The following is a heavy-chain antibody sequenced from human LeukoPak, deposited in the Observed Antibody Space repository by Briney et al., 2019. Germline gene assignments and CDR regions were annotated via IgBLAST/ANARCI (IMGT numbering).Heavy chain of an antibody. J-gene: IGHJ2*01. CDR3: AKGRTSGFWYFDL. CDR1: GGAFRGYY. D-gene: IGHD5-12*01. CDR2: VKHIGST. Sequence: ETLSPTGPVQGGAFRGYYWSWIRQPPGKGREWSGEVKHIGSTNYNPSLKSRVTIPVDTTKNQFSLNLSCVTAADKAAYYCAKGRTSGFWYFDLWGRGTLVPVSS. V-gene: IGHV4-34*01.